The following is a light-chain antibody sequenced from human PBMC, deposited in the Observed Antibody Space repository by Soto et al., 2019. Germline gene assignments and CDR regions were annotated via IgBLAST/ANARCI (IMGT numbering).Light chain of an antibody. CDR3: QQYYSYPYT. CDR1: QGISSY. CDR2: AAS. V-gene: IGKV1-8*01. Sequence: AIRMTQSPSSFSASTGDRVTITCRASQGISSYLAWYQQKPGKAPKLLIYAASTLQSGVPSRFSGSGSGTDFTLTISCLQSEDFETYYCQQYYSYPYTFGQGTKLEIQ. J-gene: IGKJ2*01.